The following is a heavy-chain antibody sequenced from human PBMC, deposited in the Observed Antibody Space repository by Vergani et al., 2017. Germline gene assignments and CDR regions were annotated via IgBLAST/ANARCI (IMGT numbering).Heavy chain of an antibody. V-gene: IGHV1-46*01. Sequence: QVQLVQSGAEVKKPGASVKVSCKAFGYTFTADYYMHWVRQAPGQGLEWMGIINPSGGSTSYAQKFQGRVTMTRDTSTSTVYMELSSLRSEDTAVYYCARDSRYCSSTSCYVGRDWFDPWGQGTLVTVSS. D-gene: IGHD2-2*01. CDR2: INPSGGST. J-gene: IGHJ5*02. CDR3: ARDSRYCSSTSCYVGRDWFDP. CDR1: GYTFTADYY.